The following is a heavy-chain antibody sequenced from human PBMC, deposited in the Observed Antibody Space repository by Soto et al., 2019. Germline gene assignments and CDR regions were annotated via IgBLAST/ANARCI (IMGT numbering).Heavy chain of an antibody. J-gene: IGHJ3*02. D-gene: IGHD3-16*02. V-gene: IGHV4-38-2*02. CDR1: GYSISSCYY. CDR2: IFHSGST. Sequence: ASETLSLTCAVSGYSISSCYYWGWIRQPPGKGLEWIGSIFHSGSTYYNASLKSRVTISVHTSKNQLSLKLSSATAADTAVYYCARDLGVWGSYSYSNVFDIWGQGTMVNVSS. CDR3: ARDLGVWGSYSYSNVFDI.